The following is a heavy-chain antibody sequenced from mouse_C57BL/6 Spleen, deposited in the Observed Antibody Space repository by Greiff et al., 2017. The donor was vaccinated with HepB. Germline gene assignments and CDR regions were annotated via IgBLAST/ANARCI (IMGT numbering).Heavy chain of an antibody. CDR2: ISSGGDYI. CDR3: TARGGGNNYFDY. CDR1: GFTFSSYA. Sequence: EVMLVESGAGLVKPGGSLKLSCAASGFTFSSYAMSWVRQTPEKRLKWVAYISSGGDYIYYADTVKGRFTISRDNARNTLYLQMSSLESEDIAMFYCTARGGGNNYFDYWGQGATVTVSS. D-gene: IGHD2-1*01. V-gene: IGHV5-9-1*02. J-gene: IGHJ2*01.